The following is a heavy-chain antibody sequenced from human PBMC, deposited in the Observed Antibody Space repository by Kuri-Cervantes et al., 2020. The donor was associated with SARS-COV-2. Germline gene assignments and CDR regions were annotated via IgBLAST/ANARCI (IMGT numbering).Heavy chain of an antibody. CDR1: GFAFSKYA. V-gene: IGHV3-23*01. CDR2: VSGSGAST. D-gene: IGHD2-15*01. J-gene: IGHJ4*02. CDR3: AKAGGDLVVVGIHSDS. Sequence: GESLKISCAASGFAFSKYAMNWFRLTPGKGLEWVSGVSGSGASTFYADSVKGRFTITRDNSNNMLYLHMDSLRVEDTAVHFCAKAGGDLVVVGIHSDSWGQGTLVTVSS.